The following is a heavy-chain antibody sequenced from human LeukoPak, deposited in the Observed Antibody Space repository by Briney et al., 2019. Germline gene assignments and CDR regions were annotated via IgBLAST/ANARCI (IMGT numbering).Heavy chain of an antibody. J-gene: IGHJ4*02. V-gene: IGHV3-30*18. D-gene: IGHD3-10*01. CDR1: GFTFSSYD. Sequence: PGGSLRLSCAASGFTFSSYDMHWVRQAPGKGLEWVAVISYDGSNTNYVDSVKGRFTISRDNSKNTLYLQMNSLRAEDTAVYYCAKSFGSGIYDYWGQGTLVTVSS. CDR3: AKSFGSGIYDY. CDR2: ISYDGSNT.